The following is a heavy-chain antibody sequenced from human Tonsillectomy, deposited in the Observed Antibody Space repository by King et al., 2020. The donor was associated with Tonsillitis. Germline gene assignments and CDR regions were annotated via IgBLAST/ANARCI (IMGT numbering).Heavy chain of an antibody. J-gene: IGHJ6*02. CDR2: IISIFVAT. D-gene: IGHD2-15*01. CDR3: ARRGIINYGMDV. CDR1: GGTFNNYG. Sequence: VQLVQSGAEVKKPGSSLKVSCKASGGTFNNYGISWVRQAPGQGLEWMVGIISIFVATNYAQKFQGRVTITEDESTRTAYMELSSLRSDDTAVYYCARRGIINYGMDVWGQGTTVIVSS. V-gene: IGHV1-69*01.